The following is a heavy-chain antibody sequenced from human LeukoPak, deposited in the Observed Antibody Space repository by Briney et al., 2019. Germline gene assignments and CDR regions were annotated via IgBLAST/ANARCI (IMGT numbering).Heavy chain of an antibody. Sequence: SETLSLTCTVSGGSISSYYWSWIRQPPGKGLEWIGYIYYSGSTNYNPSLKSRVTISVDTSKIQFSLKLSSVTAADTAVYYCARDDYGDYFDYWGQGTLVTVSS. CDR1: GGSISSYY. CDR2: IYYSGST. V-gene: IGHV4-59*01. J-gene: IGHJ4*02. D-gene: IGHD4-17*01. CDR3: ARDDYGDYFDY.